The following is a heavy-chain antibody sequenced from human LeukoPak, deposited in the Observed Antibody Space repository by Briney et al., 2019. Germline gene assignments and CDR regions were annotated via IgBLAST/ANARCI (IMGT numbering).Heavy chain of an antibody. CDR2: FDPEDGET. CDR1: GYTLTELS. D-gene: IGHD4-11*01. J-gene: IGHJ3*02. CDR3: ATESTVTTGHAFDI. V-gene: IGHV1-24*01. Sequence: ASVKVSCKVSGYTLTELSMHWVRQAPGKGLEWKGGFDPEDGETIYAQKFQGRVTMTEDTSTDTAYMELSSLRSEDTAVYYCATESTVTTGHAFDIWGQGTMVTVSS.